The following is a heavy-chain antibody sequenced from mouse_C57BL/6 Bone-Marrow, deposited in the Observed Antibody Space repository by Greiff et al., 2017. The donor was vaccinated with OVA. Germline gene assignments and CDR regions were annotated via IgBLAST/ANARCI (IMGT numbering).Heavy chain of an antibody. CDR1: GYTFTDYN. CDR3: ATYGLGTWFAY. Sequence: VQLQQSGPELVKPGASVKIPCKASGYTFTDYNMDWVKQSHGKSLEWIGDLNPNNGGNISNQKFKGKATLPVDKSSRAAYMELSSLTSEDTAVYYCATYGLGTWFAYWGQGTLVSVSA. J-gene: IGHJ3*01. D-gene: IGHD1-2*01. V-gene: IGHV1-18*01. CDR2: LNPNNGGN.